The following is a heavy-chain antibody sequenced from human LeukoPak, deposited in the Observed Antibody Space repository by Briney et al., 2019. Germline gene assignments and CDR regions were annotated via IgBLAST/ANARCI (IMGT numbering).Heavy chain of an antibody. CDR1: GLTFDDYA. D-gene: IGHD3-22*01. CDR3: AKDMPDSTGGYFDY. CDR2: ISWDGGST. V-gene: IGHV3-43D*03. Sequence: GGSLRLSCAASGLTFDDYAMHWVRQAPGKGLEWVSLISWDGGSTYYADSVKGRFTISRDNSKNSLYLQMNSLRAEDTALYYCAKDMPDSTGGYFDYWGQGTLVTVSS. J-gene: IGHJ4*02.